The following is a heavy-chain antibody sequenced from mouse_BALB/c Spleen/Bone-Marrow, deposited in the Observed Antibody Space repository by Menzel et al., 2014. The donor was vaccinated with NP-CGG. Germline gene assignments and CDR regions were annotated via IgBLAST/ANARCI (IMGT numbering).Heavy chain of an antibody. Sequence: GQGVESGTELVRTGTSVKISCKASGYAFTNYWLGWVKQRPGHGLEWIGDIYPGSGNTYYNEKFKGKATLTADKSSSTAYMQLSGLTSEDSAVYFCTRRRSLDYWGQGTTLTVSS. V-gene: IGHV1-63*01. J-gene: IGHJ2*01. CDR2: IYPGSGNT. CDR1: GYAFTNYW. CDR3: TRRRSLDY.